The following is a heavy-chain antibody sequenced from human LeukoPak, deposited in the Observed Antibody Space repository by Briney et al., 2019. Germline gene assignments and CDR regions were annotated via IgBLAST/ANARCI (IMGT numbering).Heavy chain of an antibody. J-gene: IGHJ4*02. CDR1: GFTFSSYS. V-gene: IGHV3-9*01. D-gene: IGHD3-10*01. Sequence: SGGFLRLSCAASGFTFSSYSMNWVRQAPGKGLEWVSGISWNSGNIGYADSVQGRFTISRDNAKNSLYLQMNSLRAEDTALYYCAKGDSIIQLLWFGESIDYWGQGTLVTVSS. CDR2: ISWNSGNI. CDR3: AKGDSIIQLLWFGESIDY.